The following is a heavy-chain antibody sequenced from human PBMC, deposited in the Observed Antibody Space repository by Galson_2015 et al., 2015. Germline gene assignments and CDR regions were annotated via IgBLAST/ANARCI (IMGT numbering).Heavy chain of an antibody. CDR1: GDSVSSNSAA. CDR3: ARERITMIVVARGLGYYGMDV. D-gene: IGHD3-22*01. J-gene: IGHJ6*02. V-gene: IGHV6-1*01. CDR2: TYYRSKWYN. Sequence: CAISGDSVSSNSAAWNWIRQSPSRGLEWLGRTYYRSKWYNDYAVSVKSRITINPDTSKNQFSLQLNSVTPEDTAVYYCARERITMIVVARGLGYYGMDVWGQGTTVTVSS.